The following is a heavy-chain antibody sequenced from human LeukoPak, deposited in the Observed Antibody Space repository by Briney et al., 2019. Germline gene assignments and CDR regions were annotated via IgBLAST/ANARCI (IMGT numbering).Heavy chain of an antibody. CDR2: IYHSGST. CDR1: GYSISSGYY. CDR3: ARSLGTIYRGDY. J-gene: IGHJ4*02. D-gene: IGHD7-27*01. Sequence: PSETLSLTCAVSGYSISSGYYWGWIRQPPGKGLEWIGSIYHSGSTYYNPSLKSRVTISVDTSKNQFSLKLSSVTAADTAVYYCARSLGTIYRGDYWGQGTRVTVSS. V-gene: IGHV4-38-2*01.